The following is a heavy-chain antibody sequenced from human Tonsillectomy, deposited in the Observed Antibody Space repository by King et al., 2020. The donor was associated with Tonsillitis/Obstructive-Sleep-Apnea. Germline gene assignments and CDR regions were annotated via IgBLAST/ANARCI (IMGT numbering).Heavy chain of an antibody. Sequence: VQLVESGGGLVQPGGSLRLSCAASGFTFSSYAMNWVRQAPGKGLEWVSDISGSGSDTNYADSVKGRFTLSRDNSKNTLYLQLNSLRVEDTAVYYCAKAPCGSSASCYWIDYWGQGSLVTVSS. V-gene: IGHV3-23*04. CDR3: AKAPCGSSASCYWIDY. CDR2: ISGSGSDT. D-gene: IGHD2-2*01. CDR1: GFTFSSYA. J-gene: IGHJ4*02.